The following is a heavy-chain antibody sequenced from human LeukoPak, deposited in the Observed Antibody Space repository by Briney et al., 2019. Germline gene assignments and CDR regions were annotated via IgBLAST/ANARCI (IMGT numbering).Heavy chain of an antibody. Sequence: GGSLRLSCAASGFTFSSYAMSWVRRTPGKGLEWVSSITGSGDSTHYADSVKGRFTISRDTSMNTLFLQLSNLRVEDTATYYCARDRAAKARVGGMDVWGQGTTVIVSS. CDR1: GFTFSSYA. V-gene: IGHV3-23*01. CDR3: ARDRAAKARVGGMDV. J-gene: IGHJ6*02. D-gene: IGHD6-13*01. CDR2: ITGSGDST.